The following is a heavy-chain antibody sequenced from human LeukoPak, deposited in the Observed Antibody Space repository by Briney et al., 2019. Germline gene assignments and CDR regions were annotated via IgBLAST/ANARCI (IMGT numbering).Heavy chain of an antibody. D-gene: IGHD1-26*01. J-gene: IGHJ4*02. CDR2: ISGSGGST. V-gene: IGHV3-23*01. CDR1: GFTFSSYA. CDR3: AKSQHRWEFNY. Sequence: GGSLRLSCAASGFTFSSYAMSCVPQAPGKGLECVSAISGSGGSTYYADSVKGRFTISRDNSKNTLYLQMNSLRAEDTAVYYCAKSQHRWEFNYWGQGTLVTVSS.